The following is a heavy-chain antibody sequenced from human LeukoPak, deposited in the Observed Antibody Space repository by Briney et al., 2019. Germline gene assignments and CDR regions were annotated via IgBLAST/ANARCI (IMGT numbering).Heavy chain of an antibody. CDR3: ARDGWFGELLDY. V-gene: IGHV4-4*07. CDR1: GGSISSYY. D-gene: IGHD3-10*01. CDR2: IYTSGST. J-gene: IGHJ4*02. Sequence: PSETLSLTCTASGGSISSYYWSWIRQPAGKGLEWIGRIYTSGSTNYNPSLKSRVTMSIETSKNQFSLKLSSVTAADTAVYYCARDGWFGELLDYWGQGTLVIVSS.